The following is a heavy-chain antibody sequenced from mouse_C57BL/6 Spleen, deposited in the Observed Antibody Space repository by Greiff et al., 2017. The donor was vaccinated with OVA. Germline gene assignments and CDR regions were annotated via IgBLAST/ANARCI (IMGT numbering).Heavy chain of an antibody. D-gene: IGHD1-1*01. Sequence: EVQLQQSGPELVKPGASVKISCKASGYTFTDYYMNWVKQSHGKSLEWIGDINPNNGGTSYNQKFKGKATLTVDKSSSTAYMELRSLTSEDSAVYYCARSGYYYGSSYPSLFDYWGQGTTLTVSS. V-gene: IGHV1-26*01. J-gene: IGHJ2*01. CDR2: INPNNGGT. CDR3: ARSGYYYGSSYPSLFDY. CDR1: GYTFTDYY.